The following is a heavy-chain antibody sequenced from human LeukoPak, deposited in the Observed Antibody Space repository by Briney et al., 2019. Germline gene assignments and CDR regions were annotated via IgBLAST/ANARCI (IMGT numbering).Heavy chain of an antibody. CDR2: ISRSGEST. D-gene: IGHD3-16*01. Sequence: GGSLRLSCAASGFTFSSYAMHWVRQAPGKGLVWVSSISRSGESTFYADSVRGRFTISRDNSKNTVSLQMESLRAEDTALYYCAKDYAVGSIDYWGQGTLVTVSS. CDR3: AKDYAVGSIDY. CDR1: GFTFSSYA. V-gene: IGHV3-23*01. J-gene: IGHJ4*02.